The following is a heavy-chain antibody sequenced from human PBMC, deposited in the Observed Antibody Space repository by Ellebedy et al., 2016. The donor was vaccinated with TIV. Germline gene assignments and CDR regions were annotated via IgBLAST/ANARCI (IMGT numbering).Heavy chain of an antibody. V-gene: IGHV1-69*06. CDR2: IIPIFGTA. CDR1: GGTFSSYA. CDR3: ARAPPLFGDLGYYYYGIDV. Sequence: ASVKVSCKASGGTFSSYAISWVRQAPGQGLEWMGGIIPIFGTANYAQKFQGRVTITADKSTSTAYMELSSLRCEDTAVYYCARAPPLFGDLGYYYYGIDVWGQGTTVTVSS. D-gene: IGHD2-21*02. J-gene: IGHJ6*02.